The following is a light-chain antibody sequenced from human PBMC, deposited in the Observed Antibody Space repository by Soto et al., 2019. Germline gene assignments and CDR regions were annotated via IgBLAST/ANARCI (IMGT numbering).Light chain of an antibody. Sequence: DIQMTQSPPSLSASVGDRVIITCRASQRIINYLSWFQQEPGKAPKLLIYAASILQSGVTSRFSGSGSGTDFTLTITNLQPEDFATYYCQQSYSSPLTFGGGTKVEIK. J-gene: IGKJ4*02. CDR3: QQSYSSPLT. CDR1: QRIINY. V-gene: IGKV1-39*01. CDR2: AAS.